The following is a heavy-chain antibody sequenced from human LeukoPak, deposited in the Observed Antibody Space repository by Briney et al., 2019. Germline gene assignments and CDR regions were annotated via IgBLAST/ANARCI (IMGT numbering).Heavy chain of an antibody. J-gene: IGHJ5*02. CDR3: ARGRDWFDP. CDR1: GGSISSGSYY. Sequence: PSQTLSLTCTVSGGSISSGSYYWSWIRQPAGKGLEWIGRIYTSGSTNYNPSLKSRVTISVDTSKNQFSLELSSVTAADTAVYYCARGRDWFDPWGQGTLVTVSS. V-gene: IGHV4-61*02. CDR2: IYTSGST.